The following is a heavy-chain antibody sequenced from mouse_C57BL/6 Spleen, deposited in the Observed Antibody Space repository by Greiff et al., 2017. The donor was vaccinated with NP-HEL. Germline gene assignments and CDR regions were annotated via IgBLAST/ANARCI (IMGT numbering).Heavy chain of an antibody. CDR2: ISDGGSYT. Sequence: EVKLVESGGGLVKPGGSLKLSCAASGFTFSSYAMSWVRQTPEKRLEWVATISDGGSYTYYPDNVKGRFTISSDNAKNNLYLQMSHLKSEDTAMYYCARDGWGELVDYAMDYWGQGTSVTVSS. D-gene: IGHD1-1*02. CDR1: GFTFSSYA. J-gene: IGHJ4*01. CDR3: ARDGWGELVDYAMDY. V-gene: IGHV5-4*01.